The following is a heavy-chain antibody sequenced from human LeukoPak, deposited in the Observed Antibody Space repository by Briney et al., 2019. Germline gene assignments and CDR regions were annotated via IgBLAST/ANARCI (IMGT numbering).Heavy chain of an antibody. Sequence: GGSLRLSCTVSGFTFSTFGMHWVRQAPGKGLEWVANIWYDGINKYYADSVKGRFTISRDNSKNTLYLQMNSLTAEDTAVYYCAKGSSGYYCKPTFFDYWGQGTLVTVSS. D-gene: IGHD3-22*01. CDR2: IWYDGINK. V-gene: IGHV3-33*06. CDR1: GFTFSTFG. J-gene: IGHJ4*02. CDR3: AKGSSGYYCKPTFFDY.